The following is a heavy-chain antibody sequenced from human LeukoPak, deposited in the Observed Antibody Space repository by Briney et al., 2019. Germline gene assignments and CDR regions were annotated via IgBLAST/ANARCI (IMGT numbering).Heavy chain of an antibody. Sequence: SETLSLTCSVSGGSISSINYYWGWIRQPPGSGLEWVGSISYSGSTYYKLSLTSRLTISEDTSKNQFSLKLTSVTAADTAVYYCARSPGAARSDYFDYWGQGILVTVSS. V-gene: IGHV4-39*01. CDR3: ARSPGAARSDYFDY. J-gene: IGHJ4*02. D-gene: IGHD6-6*01. CDR1: GGSISSINYY. CDR2: ISYSGST.